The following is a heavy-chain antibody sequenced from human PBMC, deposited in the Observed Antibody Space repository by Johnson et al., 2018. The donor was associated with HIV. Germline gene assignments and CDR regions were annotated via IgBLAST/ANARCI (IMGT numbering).Heavy chain of an antibody. D-gene: IGHD3-22*01. CDR2: AKTKVTNYIT. CDR1: GFTFSDYY. J-gene: IGHJ3*02. V-gene: IGHV3-72*01. CDR3: ARDSSDSSGYFGTFDI. Sequence: VQLVESGGGLVQPGGSLRLSCVASGFTFSDYYMDWVRQAPGKGLEWVARAKTKVTNYITQYAASVEGRFTISRDDSKNSLYLQMNSLRAEDTALYYCARDSSDSSGYFGTFDIWGQGTMVTVSS.